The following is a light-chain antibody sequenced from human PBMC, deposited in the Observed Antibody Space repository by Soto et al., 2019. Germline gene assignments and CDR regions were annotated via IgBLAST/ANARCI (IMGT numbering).Light chain of an antibody. CDR3: SSYTSSSTVV. CDR2: DVS. Sequence: QSALTQPASVSGSPGQSITISCTGTSSDVGGYNYVSWYQQHPGKAPKLMIYDVSNRLSGVSNRFSGSKSGNTASLTISGLQAEEEDDYYCSSYTSSSTVVFGGGTKVTVL. V-gene: IGLV2-14*01. CDR1: SSDVGGYNY. J-gene: IGLJ2*01.